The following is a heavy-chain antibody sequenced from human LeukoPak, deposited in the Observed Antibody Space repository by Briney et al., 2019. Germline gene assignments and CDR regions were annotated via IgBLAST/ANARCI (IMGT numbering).Heavy chain of an antibody. CDR2: INHSGST. CDR3: AGVREGGSVWGSYRYSFYTDY. J-gene: IGHJ4*02. CDR1: GGSFSGYY. V-gene: IGHV4-34*01. D-gene: IGHD3-16*02. Sequence: SETLSLTCAVYGGSFSGYYWSWIRQPPGKGLEWIGEINHSGSTNYNPSLKSRVTISVDTSKNQFSLKLSSVTAADTPIYYCAGVREGGSVWGSYRYSFYTDYWGQGTLVTVSS.